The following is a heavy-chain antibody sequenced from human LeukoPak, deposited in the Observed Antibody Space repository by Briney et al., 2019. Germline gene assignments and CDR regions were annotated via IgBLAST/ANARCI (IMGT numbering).Heavy chain of an antibody. D-gene: IGHD5-24*01. V-gene: IGHV3-33*01. Sequence: PGGSLRLSCAASGFTFSSYGMHWVRQAPGKGLEWVAVIWYDGSNKYYADSVKGRFTISRDNSKNTLYLQMNSLRAEDTAVYYCARDPVEMAATYAFDIWGQGTMATVSS. J-gene: IGHJ3*02. CDR3: ARDPVEMAATYAFDI. CDR1: GFTFSSYG. CDR2: IWYDGSNK.